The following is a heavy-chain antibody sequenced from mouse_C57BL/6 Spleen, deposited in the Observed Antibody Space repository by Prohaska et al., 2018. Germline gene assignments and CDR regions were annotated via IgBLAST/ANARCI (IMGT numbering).Heavy chain of an antibody. CDR3: MRYGSSYWYFDV. V-gene: IGHV11-2*01. D-gene: IGHD1-1*01. CDR2: INSDGSAI. Sequence: EVQLLETGGGLVQPGGSRGLSCEGSGFTFSGFWMSWVRQTPGKTLEWIGDINSDGSAINYAPSIKDRFTSFIDNDKSTLYLQMSNVRSEDTATYFCMRYGSSYWYFDVWGTGTTVTVSS. J-gene: IGHJ1*03. CDR1: GFTFSGFW.